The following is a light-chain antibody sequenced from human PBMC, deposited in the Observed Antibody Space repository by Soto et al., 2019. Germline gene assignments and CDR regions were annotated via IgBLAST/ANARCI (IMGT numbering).Light chain of an antibody. CDR2: AAS. CDR1: QGISNY. Sequence: DIQMTQSPSSLSASVGDRVTITCRASQGISNYLAWYQQKPGKVPKLLIYAASTLQSGVPSRFSGSGSGTDFTLTISSLQPEDVASYYCQKYNSGTFGGGTKVEIK. V-gene: IGKV1-27*01. J-gene: IGKJ4*01. CDR3: QKYNSGT.